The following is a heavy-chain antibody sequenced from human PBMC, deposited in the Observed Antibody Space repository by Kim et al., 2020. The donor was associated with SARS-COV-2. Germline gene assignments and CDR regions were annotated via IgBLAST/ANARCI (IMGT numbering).Heavy chain of an antibody. D-gene: IGHD3-10*01. CDR1: GFTFDNYA. V-gene: IGHV3-23*01. CDR2: ISENGDRT. CDR3: AKVGLKSAPTAALLWFGESRNLYSYYYGVDG. J-gene: IGHJ6*02. Sequence: GGSLRLSCAGSGFTFDNYAMSWVRQAPGKGPEWVSVISENGDRTHYADFVRGRFIISRDDYRKTLYLQLSSMRAEDTAVSYCAKVGLKSAPTAALLWFGESRNLYSYYYGVDGWGPRTMVFVSS.